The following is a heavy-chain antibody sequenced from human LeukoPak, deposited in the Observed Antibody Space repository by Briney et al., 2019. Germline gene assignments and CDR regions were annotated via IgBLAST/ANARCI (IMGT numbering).Heavy chain of an antibody. CDR1: GGTFSSYA. CDR3: ARGPCSSTSCYLQERYYYYFYYMDV. CDR2: IISIFGTA. V-gene: IGHV1-69*01. D-gene: IGHD2-2*01. J-gene: IGHJ6*03. Sequence: SVKVSCKASGGTFSSYAISWVRQAPGQGLEWMGGIISIFGTANYAQKFQGRVTITADESTSTAYMELSSLRSEDTAVYYCARGPCSSTSCYLQERYYYYFYYMDVWGKGTTLTVSS.